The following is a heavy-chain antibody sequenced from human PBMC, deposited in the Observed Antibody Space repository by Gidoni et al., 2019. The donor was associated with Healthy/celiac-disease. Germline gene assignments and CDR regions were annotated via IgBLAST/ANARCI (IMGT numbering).Heavy chain of an antibody. Sequence: SWIRQPPGKGLEWIAEINHSGSTNYNPSLKSRVTISVDTSKNQFSLKLSSVTAADTAVYYCARGRWGKVWSSSWYADFDYWGQGTLVTVSS. CDR2: INHSGST. J-gene: IGHJ4*02. D-gene: IGHD6-13*01. V-gene: IGHV4-34*01. CDR3: ARGRWGKVWSSSWYADFDY.